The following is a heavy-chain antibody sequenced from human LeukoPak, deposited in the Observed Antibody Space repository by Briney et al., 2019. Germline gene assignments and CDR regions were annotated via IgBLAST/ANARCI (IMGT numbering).Heavy chain of an antibody. V-gene: IGHV4-38-2*01. D-gene: IGHD3-22*01. CDR3: ARRDSSITKGAFDI. CDR2: IYYSGST. CDR1: GYSISSGYY. J-gene: IGHJ3*02. Sequence: SETLSLTCAVSGYSISSGYYWGWIRQPPGKGLEWIGSIYYSGSTYYNPSLKSRVTISVDTSKNQFSLKLSSVTAADTAVYYCARRDSSITKGAFDIWGQGTMVTVSS.